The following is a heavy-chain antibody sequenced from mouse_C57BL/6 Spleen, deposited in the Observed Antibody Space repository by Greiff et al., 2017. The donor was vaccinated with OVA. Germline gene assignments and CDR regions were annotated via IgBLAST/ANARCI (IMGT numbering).Heavy chain of an antibody. V-gene: IGHV6-3*01. Sequence: EVKLVESGGGLVQPGGSMKLSCVASGFTFSNYWMNWVRQSPEKGLEWVAQIRLKSDNYATHYAESVKGRFTISRDDSKSSVYLQMNNLRAEDTGIYYCIYDFWFAYWGQGTLVTVSA. CDR2: IRLKSDNYAT. J-gene: IGHJ3*01. D-gene: IGHD2-12*01. CDR1: GFTFSNYW. CDR3: IYDFWFAY.